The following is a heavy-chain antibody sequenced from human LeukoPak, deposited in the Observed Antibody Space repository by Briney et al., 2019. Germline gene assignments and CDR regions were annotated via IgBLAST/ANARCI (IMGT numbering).Heavy chain of an antibody. D-gene: IGHD3-9*01. CDR2: IRSKANSYAT. V-gene: IGHV3-73*01. J-gene: IGHJ6*03. CDR1: GFTFSGSA. CDR3: TTQLTPYYYYYYMDV. Sequence: PGGSLRLSCAASGFTFSGSAMHWVRQASGKGLEWVGRIRSKANSYATAYAASVKGRFTISRDDSKNTAYLQMNSLKTEDTAVYYCTTQLTPYYYYYYMDVWGKGTTVTVSS.